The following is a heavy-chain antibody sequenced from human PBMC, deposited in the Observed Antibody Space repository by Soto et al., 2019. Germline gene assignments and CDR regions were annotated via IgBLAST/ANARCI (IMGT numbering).Heavy chain of an antibody. J-gene: IGHJ3*02. CDR3: ARAGSGIAAAGRYAFDI. V-gene: IGHV1-3*01. CDR2: INANNGNT. Sequence: GASVKVSCKASGYTFTSYAMHWVRQAPGQRFEWMGWINANNGNTKYSQKFQGRVTMTRDTSISTAYMELSRLRSDDTAVYYCARAGSGIAAAGRYAFDIWGQGTMVTVSS. D-gene: IGHD6-13*01. CDR1: GYTFTSYA.